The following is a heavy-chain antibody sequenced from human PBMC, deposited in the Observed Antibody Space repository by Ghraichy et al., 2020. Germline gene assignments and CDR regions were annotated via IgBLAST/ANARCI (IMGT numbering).Heavy chain of an antibody. CDR1: GGSISSGIYY. CDR3: ASSLPPYDSIWGSPQGAFDF. D-gene: IGHD3-16*01. Sequence: SETLSLTCTVSGGSISSGIYYWSWIRQPAGKGLEWIGRIYTSGSTNYNPSLTSRVTMSVDTSKNQFSLRLSSVTAADTAVYYCASSLPPYDSIWGSPQGAFDFWGQGTMVTVSS. J-gene: IGHJ3*01. V-gene: IGHV4-61*02. CDR2: IYTSGST.